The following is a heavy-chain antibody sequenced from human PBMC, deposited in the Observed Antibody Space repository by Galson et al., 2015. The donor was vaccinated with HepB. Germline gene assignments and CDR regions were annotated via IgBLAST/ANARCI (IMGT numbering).Heavy chain of an antibody. J-gene: IGHJ4*02. V-gene: IGHV6-1*01. D-gene: IGHD7-27*01. CDR3: VKSIHLGRGFDS. CDR2: TYYRSKWST. CDR1: GDSVSSNTVG. Sequence: CAISGDSVSSNTVGWNWIRQSPSRGLEWLGRTYYRSKWSTDYADSVKSRITINPDTSKNQFSLQLNSVTPEDTAVYYCVKSIHLGRGFDSWGQGTVVTVS.